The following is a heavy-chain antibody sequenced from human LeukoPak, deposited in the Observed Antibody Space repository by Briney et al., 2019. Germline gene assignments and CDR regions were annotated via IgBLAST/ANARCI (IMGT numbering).Heavy chain of an antibody. Sequence: PSQTLSLTCTVSGGSISSGGYYWSWIRQPPGKGLEWIGYIYHSGSTYYNPSLKSRVTISVDRSKNQFSLKLSSVTAADTAVYYCAREYSSSSGAFDIWGQGTMVTVSS. V-gene: IGHV4-30-2*01. CDR2: IYHSGST. CDR3: AREYSSSSGAFDI. D-gene: IGHD6-6*01. CDR1: GGSISSGGYY. J-gene: IGHJ3*02.